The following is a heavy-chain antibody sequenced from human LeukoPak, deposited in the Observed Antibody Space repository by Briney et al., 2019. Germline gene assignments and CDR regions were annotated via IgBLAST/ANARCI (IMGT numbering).Heavy chain of an antibody. J-gene: IGHJ6*03. CDR3: ARLQPDRGSTWYAEYYYYMDV. Sequence: SETLSLTCAVSGYSISSDYYWGWIRQPPGKGLEWIGSIYQSANTYYNPSLKSRVAISVDTSKNQFSLKVTSVTAADTAVYYCARLQPDRGSTWYAEYYYYMDVWGKGTTVIVSS. CDR2: IYQSANT. CDR1: GYSISSDYY. V-gene: IGHV4-38-2*01. D-gene: IGHD2-15*01.